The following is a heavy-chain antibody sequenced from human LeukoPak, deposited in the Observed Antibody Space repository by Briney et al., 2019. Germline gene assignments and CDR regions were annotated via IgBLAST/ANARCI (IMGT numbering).Heavy chain of an antibody. CDR1: GYSFTSYW. D-gene: IGHD3-22*01. V-gene: IGHV5-51*01. CDR2: IYPGDSDT. Sequence: GESLKISCKGSGYSFTSYWIGWVRQMPGIGLEWIGIIYPGDSDTRYSPSFQGQVTISADKSINTAYLQWSSLMASDTAMYYCARPPNNYASSGYYLNFDYWGQGTLVTVSS. J-gene: IGHJ4*02. CDR3: ARPPNNYASSGYYLNFDY.